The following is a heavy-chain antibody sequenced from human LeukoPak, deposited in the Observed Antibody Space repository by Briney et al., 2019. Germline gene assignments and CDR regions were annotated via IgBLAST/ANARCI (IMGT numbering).Heavy chain of an antibody. CDR3: ARAGYDTRGYDY. Sequence: GGSLRLSCAASVFTFSSYSMMWVRQAPGKGLEWVSSISSSSSYIYYADSVKGRFSISRDNAKNSLFLQMSSLRAEDTAVYYCARAGYDTRGYDYWGQGTLVTVSS. CDR2: ISSSSSYI. V-gene: IGHV3-21*01. CDR1: VFTFSSYS. D-gene: IGHD3-22*01. J-gene: IGHJ4*02.